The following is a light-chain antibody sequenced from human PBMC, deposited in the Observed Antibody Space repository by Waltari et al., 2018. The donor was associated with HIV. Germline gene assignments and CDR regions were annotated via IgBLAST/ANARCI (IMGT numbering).Light chain of an antibody. Sequence: EIVMTQSPATLSVSPGERATLSCRASPGVSSNLAWYQQKPCQARRLLIYGASTRATGIPARFSGSGSGTEFTLTISSLQSEDFAVYYCQQYNNWPPLFTFGPGTKVDIK. V-gene: IGKV3-15*01. CDR1: PGVSSN. J-gene: IGKJ3*01. CDR2: GAS. CDR3: QQYNNWPPLFT.